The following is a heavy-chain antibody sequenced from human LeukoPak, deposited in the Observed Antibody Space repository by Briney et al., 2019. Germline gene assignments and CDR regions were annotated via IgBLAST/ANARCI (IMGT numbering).Heavy chain of an antibody. D-gene: IGHD2-2*01. CDR1: GGSISSYY. Sequence: SETLSLICTVSGGSISSYYWSWIRQPPGKGLEWIGYIYTSGSTNYNPSLKSRVTISVDTSKNQFSLKLSSVTAADTSVYYCARVGADVVVVPAAMSGFDIWGQGTMVTVSS. CDR3: ARVGADVVVVPAAMSGFDI. V-gene: IGHV4-4*09. CDR2: IYTSGST. J-gene: IGHJ3*02.